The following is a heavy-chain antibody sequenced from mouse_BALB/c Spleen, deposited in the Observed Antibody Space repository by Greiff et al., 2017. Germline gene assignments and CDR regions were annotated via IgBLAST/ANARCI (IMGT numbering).Heavy chain of an antibody. J-gene: IGHJ2*01. CDR1: GFNIKDYY. CDR3: NYYGSSYFDY. V-gene: IGHV14-4*02. CDR2: IDPENGDT. Sequence: VQLQQSGAELVRSGASVKLSCTASGFNIKDYYMHWVKQRPEQGLEWIGWIDPENGDTEYAPKFQGKATMTADTSTNPAYLQLSSLTSEDTAVYYCNYYGSSYFDYWGQGTTLTVSS. D-gene: IGHD1-1*01.